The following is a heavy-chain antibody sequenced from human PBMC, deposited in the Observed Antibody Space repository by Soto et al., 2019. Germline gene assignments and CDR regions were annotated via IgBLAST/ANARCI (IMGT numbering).Heavy chain of an antibody. V-gene: IGHV4-31*03. CDR3: ARGKYYGSGREVDY. J-gene: IGHJ4*02. CDR2: IYYSGST. Sequence: QVQLQESGPGLVKPSQTLSLTCTVSGGSISSGGYYWSWIRQHPGKGLEWIGYIYYSGSTYYNPSLKNRVTISVDTSKNQFSLKLSSVTAADTAVYYCARGKYYGSGREVDYWGQGTLVTVSS. CDR1: GGSISSGGYY. D-gene: IGHD3-10*01.